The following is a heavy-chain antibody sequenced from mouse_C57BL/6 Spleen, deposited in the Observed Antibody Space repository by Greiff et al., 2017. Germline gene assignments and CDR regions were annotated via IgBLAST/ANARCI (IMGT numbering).Heavy chain of an antibody. CDR2: ISSGGDYI. D-gene: IGHD2-5*01. CDR1: GFTFSSYA. J-gene: IGHJ4*01. V-gene: IGHV5-9-1*02. CDR3: TREFDSNYGTYYAMDY. Sequence: EVQGVESGEGLVKPGGSLKLSCAASGFTFSSYAMSWVRQTPEKRLEWVAYISSGGDYIYYADTVKGRFTISRDNARNTLYLQMSSLKSEDTAMXYCTREFDSNYGTYYAMDYWGQGTSVTVSS.